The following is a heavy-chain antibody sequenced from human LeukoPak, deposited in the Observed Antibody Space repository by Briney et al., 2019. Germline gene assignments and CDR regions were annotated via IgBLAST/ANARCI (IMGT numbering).Heavy chain of an antibody. CDR3: ARVEARSGSYSPRLAAFDI. CDR1: GFTFSNAW. Sequence: GGSLRLSCAASGFTFSNAWMSWVRQAPGKGLEWVGRIKSKTDGGTTDYAAPVKGRFTISRDNSKNTLYLQMNSLRAEDTAVYYCARVEARSGSYSPRLAAFDIWGQGTMVTVSS. CDR2: IKSKTDGGTT. D-gene: IGHD1-26*01. J-gene: IGHJ3*02. V-gene: IGHV3-15*01.